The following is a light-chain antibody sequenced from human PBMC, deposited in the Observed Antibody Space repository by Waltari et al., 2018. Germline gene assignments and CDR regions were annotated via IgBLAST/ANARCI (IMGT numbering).Light chain of an antibody. CDR2: GAS. CDR1: QSVSSS. J-gene: IGKJ1*01. V-gene: IGKV3-15*01. Sequence: EIVMTQSPATLSVSPGERATLACRASQSVSSSLAWYQQKPGQAPRLLIYGASTRAAGIPARFSGSGSGTDFTLTISILQSEDFAVYYCQQYDNWPPWTFGQGTKVEIK. CDR3: QQYDNWPPWT.